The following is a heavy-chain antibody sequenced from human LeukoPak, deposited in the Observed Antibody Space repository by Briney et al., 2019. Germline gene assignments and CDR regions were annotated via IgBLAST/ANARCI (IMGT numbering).Heavy chain of an antibody. CDR1: GFTFSSYG. Sequence: GGSLRLSCAASGFTFSSYGMHWVRQAPGKRLEWVAVISYDGSNKYYADSVKGRFTISRDNSKNTLYLQMNSLRAEDTAVYYCAKWGSSAGAFDIWGQGTMVTVSS. CDR3: AKWGSSAGAFDI. V-gene: IGHV3-30*18. J-gene: IGHJ3*02. CDR2: ISYDGSNK. D-gene: IGHD2-2*01.